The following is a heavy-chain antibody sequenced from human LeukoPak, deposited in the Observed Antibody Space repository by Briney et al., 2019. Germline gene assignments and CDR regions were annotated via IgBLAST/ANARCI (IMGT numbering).Heavy chain of an antibody. CDR2: FNPSGGST. CDR1: GYTYTNYY. CDR3: ARAATYYDSSQTFDY. D-gene: IGHD3-22*01. V-gene: IGHV1-46*01. J-gene: IGHJ4*02. Sequence: GASVKVSCKASGYTYTNYYMHLVRQATGQGLEWMGIFNPSGGSTSYAQKFQGRVTMTRDTSTSTVYMELSSLRSEDTAVYYCARAATYYDSSQTFDYWGQGTLVTVSS.